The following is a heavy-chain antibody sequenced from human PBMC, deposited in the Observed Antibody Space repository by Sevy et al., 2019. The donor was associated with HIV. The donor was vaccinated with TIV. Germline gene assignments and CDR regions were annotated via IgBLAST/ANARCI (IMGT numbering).Heavy chain of an antibody. CDR2: ISYDGSNK. V-gene: IGHV3-30*18. Sequence: GGSLRLSCAASGFTFSSYGMHWVRQAPGKGLEWVAVISYDGSNKNYADSVKGRFTISRDNSKNTLYLQMNSLRAEDTAVYYCAKDLTGVNSDTWYFDLWGRGTLVTVSS. CDR3: AKDLTGVNSDTWYFDL. D-gene: IGHD1-20*01. CDR1: GFTFSSYG. J-gene: IGHJ2*01.